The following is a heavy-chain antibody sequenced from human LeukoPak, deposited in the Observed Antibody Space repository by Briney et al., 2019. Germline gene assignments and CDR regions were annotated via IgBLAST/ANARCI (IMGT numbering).Heavy chain of an antibody. Sequence: GASVKVSCKASGYTFTSYAMHWVRQAPGHRLEWMGWINAGNGNTKYSQKFQGRVTITRDTSASTAYMELSSLRSEDTAVYYCARGESYGDYPIDYWGQGTLVTVSS. CDR2: INAGNGNT. J-gene: IGHJ4*02. CDR1: GYTFTSYA. CDR3: ARGESYGDYPIDY. D-gene: IGHD4-17*01. V-gene: IGHV1-3*01.